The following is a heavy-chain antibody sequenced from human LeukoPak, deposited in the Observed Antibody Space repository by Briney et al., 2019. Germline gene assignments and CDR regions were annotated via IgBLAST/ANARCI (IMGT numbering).Heavy chain of an antibody. CDR1: GFTFSSYA. Sequence: GGSLRLSCAASGFTFSSYAMSWVRQAPGKGLEWVSAISGSGGSTYYADSVKGRFTISRDNSKNTLYLQMNSLRAEDTAVYYCAKDVRITIFGVVQWWFDPWGQGTLVTVSS. D-gene: IGHD3-3*01. V-gene: IGHV3-23*01. J-gene: IGHJ5*02. CDR2: ISGSGGST. CDR3: AKDVRITIFGVVQWWFDP.